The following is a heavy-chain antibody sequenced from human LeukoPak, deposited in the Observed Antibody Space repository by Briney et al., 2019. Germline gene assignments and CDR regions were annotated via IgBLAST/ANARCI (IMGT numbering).Heavy chain of an antibody. J-gene: IGHJ5*02. CDR3: AKGSLPRSSSFGDNWFDP. CDR1: GFTFSSYG. CDR2: IRYDGSNK. Sequence: GGSLRLSCAASGFTFSSYGMHWVRQAPGKGLEWVAFIRYDGSNKYYADSVKGRFTISRDNSKNTLYLQMNSLRAEDTAVYYCAKGSLPRSSSFGDNWFDPWGQGTLVTVSS. V-gene: IGHV3-30*02. D-gene: IGHD6-13*01.